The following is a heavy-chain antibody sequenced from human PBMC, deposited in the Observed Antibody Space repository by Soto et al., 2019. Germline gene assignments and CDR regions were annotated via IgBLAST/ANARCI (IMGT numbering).Heavy chain of an antibody. D-gene: IGHD2-2*01. CDR3: ARDELVVVVPAADGAYYGMDV. V-gene: IGHV1-69*06. Sequence: QVQLVQSGAEAKKPGSSVKVSCKASGGTFSSYAISWVRQAPGQGLEWMGGIIPIFGTANYAQKFQGRVTITADKSTSTAYMELSSLRSEDTAVYYCARDELVVVVPAADGAYYGMDVWGQGTTVTVSS. J-gene: IGHJ6*02. CDR1: GGTFSSYA. CDR2: IIPIFGTA.